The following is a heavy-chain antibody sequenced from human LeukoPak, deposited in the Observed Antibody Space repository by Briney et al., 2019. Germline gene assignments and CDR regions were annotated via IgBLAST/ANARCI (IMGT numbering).Heavy chain of an antibody. CDR1: GGSISSYY. V-gene: IGHV4-59*01. Sequence: SETLSLTCTVSGGSISSYYWSWIRQPPGKGLEWIGYIYYSGSTNYNPSLKSRVTISVDKSKNQFSLKLKSVTAADTAVYYCARGLGYGDYGHYYGMDVWGQGTTVTVSS. CDR2: IYYSGST. CDR3: ARGLGYGDYGHYYGMDV. D-gene: IGHD4-17*01. J-gene: IGHJ6*02.